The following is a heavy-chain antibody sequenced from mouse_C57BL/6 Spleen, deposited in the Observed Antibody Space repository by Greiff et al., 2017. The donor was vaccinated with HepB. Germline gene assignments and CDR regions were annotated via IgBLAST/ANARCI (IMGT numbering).Heavy chain of an antibody. Sequence: EVQLVESEGGLVQPGSSMKLSCTASGFTFSDYYMAWVRQVPEKGLEWVANINYDGSSTYYLDSLKSRFIISRDNAKNILYLQMSSLKSEDTATYYCARVYGNYVDYAMDYWGQGTSVTVSS. CDR3: ARVYGNYVDYAMDY. V-gene: IGHV5-16*01. D-gene: IGHD2-1*01. CDR2: INYDGSST. J-gene: IGHJ4*01. CDR1: GFTFSDYY.